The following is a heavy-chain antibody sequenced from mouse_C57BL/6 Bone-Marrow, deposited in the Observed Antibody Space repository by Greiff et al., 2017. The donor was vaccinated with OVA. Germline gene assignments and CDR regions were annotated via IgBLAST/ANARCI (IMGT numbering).Heavy chain of an antibody. D-gene: IGHD1-1*01. J-gene: IGHJ3*01. CDR3: ARRSYYYGSRAWFAY. Sequence: VQLQQSGAELARPGASVKLSCKASGYTFTSYGISWVKQRTGQGLEWIGEIYPRSGNTYYNEKFKGKATLTADKSSSTAYMELRSLTSEDAAVYFCARRSYYYGSRAWFAYWGQGTLVTVSA. CDR1: GYTFTSYG. V-gene: IGHV1-81*01. CDR2: IYPRSGNT.